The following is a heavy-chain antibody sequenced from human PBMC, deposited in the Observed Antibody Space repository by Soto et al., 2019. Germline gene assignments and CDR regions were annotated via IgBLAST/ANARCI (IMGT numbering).Heavy chain of an antibody. D-gene: IGHD6-13*01. Sequence: QVQLQESGPGLVKPSQTLSLTCTVSGGSISSGGYYWSWIRQHPGKGLEWIGYIYYSGSTYYNPSLKSRITKSVDTSKNKFSLKLSFVNAADTVVYYCAGEGGMAYFDYWGQGTLVTVSS. CDR1: GGSISSGGYY. CDR2: IYYSGST. J-gene: IGHJ4*02. CDR3: AGEGGMAYFDY. V-gene: IGHV4-31*03.